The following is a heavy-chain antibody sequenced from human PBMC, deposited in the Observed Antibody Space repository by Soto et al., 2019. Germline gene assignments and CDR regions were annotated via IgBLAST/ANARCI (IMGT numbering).Heavy chain of an antibody. CDR2: IYYSGST. Sequence: PSETLSLTCTVSGGSISSYYWSWIRQPPGKGLEWIGYIYYSGSTNYNPTLRSRVTISVDTSKNQFSLKLSAVTAADTAVYYCERGVDTAMADVFDYWGQGTLVTVSS. J-gene: IGHJ4*02. CDR3: ERGVDTAMADVFDY. V-gene: IGHV4-59*01. CDR1: GGSISSYY. D-gene: IGHD5-18*01.